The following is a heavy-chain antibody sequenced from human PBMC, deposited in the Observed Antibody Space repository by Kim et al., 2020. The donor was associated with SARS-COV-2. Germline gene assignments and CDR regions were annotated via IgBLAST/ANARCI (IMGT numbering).Heavy chain of an antibody. V-gene: IGHV3-53*01. J-gene: IGHJ4*01. D-gene: IGHD3-10*02. CDR3: SIKLLCLRDNAMDD. CDR2: IFGSGTT. CDR1: GFSVSTND. Sequence: GGSLRLSCAASGFSVSTNDMSWVRQAPGKGLEWVATIFGSGTTYFEDSAQSRFTTSTDNSNNTPYLLMNNLITDDTTAIHYSIKLLCLRDNAMDDWGQGT.